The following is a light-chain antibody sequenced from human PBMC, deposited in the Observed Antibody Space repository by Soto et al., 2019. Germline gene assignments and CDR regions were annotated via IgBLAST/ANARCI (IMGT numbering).Light chain of an antibody. CDR3: SSYTSSSTRL. V-gene: IGLV2-14*01. Sequence: QSALTQPASVSGSPGQSITISCTGTSSDVGGYNHVSWYQQHPGKAPKLMIYDVSNRPSGVPNRFSGSKSGNTASLTISGLQAEDEADYYCSSYTSSSTRLFGGGTKLTVL. J-gene: IGLJ2*01. CDR1: SSDVGGYNH. CDR2: DVS.